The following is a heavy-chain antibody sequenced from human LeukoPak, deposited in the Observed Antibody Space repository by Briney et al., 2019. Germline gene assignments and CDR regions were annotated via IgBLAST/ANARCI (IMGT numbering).Heavy chain of an antibody. D-gene: IGHD4-17*01. CDR3: ARRGYGDGGDWFDP. CDR2: MHPNSGGT. V-gene: IGHV1-2*02. Sequence: ASVKLSCKASVYTFTGYYMHWVRQAPGQGLEWMGWMHPNSGGTNYAQKFQGRVTMTRDTSISTAYMELSRLRADDTAVYYCARRGYGDGGDWFDPWGQGTLVTVSS. J-gene: IGHJ5*02. CDR1: VYTFTGYY.